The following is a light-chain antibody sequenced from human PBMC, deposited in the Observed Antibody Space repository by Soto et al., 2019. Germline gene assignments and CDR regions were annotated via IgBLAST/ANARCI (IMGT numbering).Light chain of an antibody. CDR1: QGISKY. V-gene: IGKV1-27*01. Sequence: DIQMTQSPSSLSASVGDRVTITCRASQGISKYLAWYQQKPGKVPRLLIYDASTLQSGVPSRFSGSGSGTDFTLTISSLQPEDVATYYCQKYRSAPPTFGGGTKVEI. CDR3: QKYRSAPPT. CDR2: DAS. J-gene: IGKJ4*01.